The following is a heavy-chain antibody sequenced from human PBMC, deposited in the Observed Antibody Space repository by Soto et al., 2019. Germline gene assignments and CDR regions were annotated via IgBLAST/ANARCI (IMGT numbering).Heavy chain of an antibody. V-gene: IGHV1-46*01. D-gene: IGHD2-15*01. CDR3: AKGRGGGYCIRTNSPHSYYGMDV. CDR2: INPSGGST. CDR1: GYTFTSYY. J-gene: IGHJ6*02. Sequence: ASVKVSCKASGYTFTSYYMHWVRQAPGQGLEWMGIINPSGGSTSYAQKFQGRVTMTRDTSTSTVYMELSSLRSEDTAVYYCAKGRGGGYCIRTNSPHSYYGMDVWGQGTTVTVSS.